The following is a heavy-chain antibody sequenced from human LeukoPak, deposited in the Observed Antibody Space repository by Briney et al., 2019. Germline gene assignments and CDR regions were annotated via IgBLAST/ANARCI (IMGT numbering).Heavy chain of an antibody. J-gene: IGHJ4*02. Sequence: TGGSLRLSCAASGFTFNSYWMSWVRQAPGKGLEWVANIKQDGSEKYYVDSVKGRFTISRDNAMNSLYLQMNSLRAEDTAVYLCARDRRGPFDYWGQGTLVTVSS. CDR2: IKQDGSEK. V-gene: IGHV3-7*03. CDR1: GFTFNSYW. D-gene: IGHD3-10*01. CDR3: ARDRRGPFDY.